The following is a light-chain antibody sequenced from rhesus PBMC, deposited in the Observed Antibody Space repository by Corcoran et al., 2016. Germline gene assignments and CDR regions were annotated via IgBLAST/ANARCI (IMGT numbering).Light chain of an antibody. CDR2: EVS. CDR3: SSYAGNNIYI. J-gene: IGLJ1*01. Sequence: QAALTQPRSVSGSPGQSVTFSCTGSSSDIGGYNYVSWYQQHPGTAPKLMISEVSKRPSGVSDRFSGSKSGNTASLTISGLQTEDEADYYCSSYAGNNIYIFGDGTRLTVL. CDR1: SSDIGGYNY. V-gene: IGLV2-32*02.